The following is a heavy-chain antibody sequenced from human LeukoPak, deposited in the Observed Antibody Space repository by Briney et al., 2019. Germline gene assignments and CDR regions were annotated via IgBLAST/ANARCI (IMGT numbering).Heavy chain of an antibody. CDR3: ARYCSGTDYYYYYMDV. V-gene: IGHV4-30-4*08. Sequence: PSQTRSLTCTVSGGSISSGYYYWSWIRQPPGKGLEWIGYIYYSGSTYYNPSLKSRITISVDTSKNQFSLKLSSVIAADTAVYYCARYCSGTDYYYYYMDVWGKGTTVTVSS. CDR2: IYYSGST. J-gene: IGHJ6*03. D-gene: IGHD2-15*01. CDR1: GGSISSGYYY.